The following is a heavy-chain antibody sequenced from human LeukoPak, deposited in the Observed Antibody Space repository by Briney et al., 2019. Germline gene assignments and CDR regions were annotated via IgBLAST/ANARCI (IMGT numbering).Heavy chain of an antibody. CDR3: ASGIAALTFDY. CDR1: GGSISSGDYY. CDR2: IYYSGST. J-gene: IGHJ4*02. Sequence: SETLSLTCTVSGGSISSGDYYWSWIRQPPGKGLEWIGYIYYSGSTYYNPSLKSRVTISVDTSKNQFSLKLSSVTAADTAVYYCASGIAALTFDYWGQGTLVTVSS. V-gene: IGHV4-30-4*08. D-gene: IGHD6-6*01.